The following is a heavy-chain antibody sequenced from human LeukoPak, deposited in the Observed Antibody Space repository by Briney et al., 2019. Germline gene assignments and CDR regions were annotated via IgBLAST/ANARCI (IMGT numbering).Heavy chain of an antibody. CDR1: GGSISTSSSY. V-gene: IGHV4-39*07. CDR3: ARGTWSRTGWFDP. CDR2: MYYSGTT. D-gene: IGHD1-1*01. J-gene: IGHJ5*02. Sequence: PETLSLTCSVSGGSISTSSSYWGWIRQSPGQGLEWIGSMYYSGTTYYNPSLKSRVTISVATSKNQFSLKLSSVTAADTAVYYCARGTWSRTGWFDPWGQGTLVIVSS.